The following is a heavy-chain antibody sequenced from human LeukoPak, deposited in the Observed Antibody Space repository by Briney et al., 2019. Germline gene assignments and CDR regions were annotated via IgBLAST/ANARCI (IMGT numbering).Heavy chain of an antibody. J-gene: IGHJ6*04. V-gene: IGHV4-38-2*01. Sequence: SETLSLTCAVSGYSISNDFYWGWIRQPPGKGLEWIGSIHHSGTTYYSPSLKSRVTISVDTSKNQFSLKVSSVTAADTAIYYCARQPGYCSSTRCYGYYTMDVWGKGTTVTVSS. CDR1: GYSISNDFY. CDR3: ARQPGYCSSTRCYGYYTMDV. D-gene: IGHD2-2*01. CDR2: IHHSGTT.